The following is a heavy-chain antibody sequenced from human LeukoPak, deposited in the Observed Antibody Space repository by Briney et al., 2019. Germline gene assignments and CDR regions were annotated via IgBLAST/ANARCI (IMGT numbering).Heavy chain of an antibody. J-gene: IGHJ3*01. CDR3: GTQFDSLRSSAYGL. V-gene: IGHV4-59*08. CDR2: IHYTGNT. CDR1: GGSITNYY. Sequence: SSETLSLTCSVSGGSITNYYWSWIRHSPGKGLEWLGYIHYTGNTKYNPSLNSRIAISVDTSKKHFSLRMRSVTAGGTGGYYWGTQFDSLRSSAYGLWGQGAMVVVSS. D-gene: IGHD2-21*02.